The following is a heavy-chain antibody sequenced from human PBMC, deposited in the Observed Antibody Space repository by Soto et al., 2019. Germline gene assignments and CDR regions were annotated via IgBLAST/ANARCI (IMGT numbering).Heavy chain of an antibody. V-gene: IGHV4-39*01. CDR3: ARYDCISASCPGYYYVMDV. D-gene: IGHD2-2*01. J-gene: IGHJ6*02. Sequence: PSETLSLTCTVSGGSISSSSYYWGWIRQPPGKGLEWIGSIYYSGSTYYNPSLKSRVTILVDTSKNQFSLKLSSVTAADTAVYYCARYDCISASCPGYYYVMDVWGQGTTVTVSS. CDR1: GGSISSSSYY. CDR2: IYYSGST.